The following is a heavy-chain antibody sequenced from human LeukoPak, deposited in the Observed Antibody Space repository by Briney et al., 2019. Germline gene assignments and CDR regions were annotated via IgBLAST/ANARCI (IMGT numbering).Heavy chain of an antibody. CDR2: IKSKTDGGTT. V-gene: IGHV3-15*01. CDR3: TTGPRYDFWSGIDYYYYYYMDV. Sequence: GGSLRLSCAASGFTFSNAWMSWVRQAPGKGLEWVGRIKSKTDGGTTDYAAPVKGRFTISRDDSKNTLYLQMNSLKTEDTAVYYCTTGPRYDFWSGIDYYYYYYMDVWGKGTTVTVSS. D-gene: IGHD3-3*01. CDR1: GFTFSNAW. J-gene: IGHJ6*03.